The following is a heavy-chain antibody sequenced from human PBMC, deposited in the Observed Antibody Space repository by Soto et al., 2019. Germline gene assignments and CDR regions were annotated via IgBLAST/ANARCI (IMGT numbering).Heavy chain of an antibody. CDR2: IYHSGST. CDR1: GGSISSSNW. V-gene: IGHV4-4*02. Sequence: QVQLQESGPGLVKPSGTLSLTCAVSGGSISSSNWWSWVRQPPGKGLEWIGEIYHSGSTNYNPSLMSRVTISVDKSKNQCSLKLSSVTAADTAVYYCARDLGGWSSGWYRQEIWGQGTMVTVSS. CDR3: ARDLGGWSSGWYRQEI. D-gene: IGHD6-19*01. J-gene: IGHJ3*02.